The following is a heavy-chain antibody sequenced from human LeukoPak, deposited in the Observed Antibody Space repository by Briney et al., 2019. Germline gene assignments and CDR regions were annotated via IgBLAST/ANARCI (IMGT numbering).Heavy chain of an antibody. CDR1: GFTSIAYA. V-gene: IGHV3-23*01. J-gene: IGHJ6*02. D-gene: IGHD3-16*01. Sequence: GGSLRLSCVGSGFTSIAYALTWARQAPGKGLEWVSGISGGGVTTSYADSVEGRFNISRDNSKNTLYLQMNSLRADDTAIYYCARNQQLGGHSYYYYGMDVWGQGTTVTVSS. CDR2: ISGGGVTT. CDR3: ARNQQLGGHSYYYYGMDV.